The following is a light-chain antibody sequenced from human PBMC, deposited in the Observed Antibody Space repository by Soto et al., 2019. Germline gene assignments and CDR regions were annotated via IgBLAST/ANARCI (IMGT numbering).Light chain of an antibody. Sequence: EIVMTQSPATLSVSPGERANLSCRASQSVSSNLAWYQKKPGQAPRLLIYGASTRATGIPARFSGSGSGTEFTLTISSLQSEDFAVYYCQQYNNWPQLTFGGGTNVEIK. CDR2: GAS. CDR1: QSVSSN. V-gene: IGKV3-15*01. J-gene: IGKJ4*01. CDR3: QQYNNWPQLT.